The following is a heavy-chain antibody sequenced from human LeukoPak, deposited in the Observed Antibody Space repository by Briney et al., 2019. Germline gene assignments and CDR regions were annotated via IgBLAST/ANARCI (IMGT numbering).Heavy chain of an antibody. CDR3: ARDNYSGSRYFDH. D-gene: IGHD1-26*01. V-gene: IGHV3-48*04. CDR1: GFTFSSYG. J-gene: IGHJ4*02. Sequence: GGSLRLSCAASGFTFSSYGMSWVRQAPGKGLEWVSYISSSGRTMYYADSVKGRFTVSRDNAKNSLYLQMNSLRAEDTAIYYCARDNYSGSRYFDHWGQGTLVTVSS. CDR2: ISSSGRTM.